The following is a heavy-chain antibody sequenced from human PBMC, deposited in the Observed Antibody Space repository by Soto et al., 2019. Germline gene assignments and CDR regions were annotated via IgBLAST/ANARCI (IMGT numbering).Heavy chain of an antibody. CDR1: GYSFTSYW. Sequence: GESLKISCKASGYSFTSYWIVWVRQMPGKGLEWMGIIYPGDSETRYSPSFQGQVTISADKSISTAYLQWTSLKASDTAMYYCAIHLGVVVMTTDYWGQGTAVTLSS. J-gene: IGHJ4*02. CDR2: IYPGDSET. V-gene: IGHV5-51*01. CDR3: AIHLGVVVMTTDY. D-gene: IGHD2-15*01.